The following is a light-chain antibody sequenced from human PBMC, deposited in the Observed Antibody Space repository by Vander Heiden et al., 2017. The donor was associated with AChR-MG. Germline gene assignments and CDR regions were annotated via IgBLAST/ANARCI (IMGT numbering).Light chain of an antibody. Sequence: EIVLTQSPGTLSLSPGERATLFCGASQSVSSNYLAWYQQKPGRAPRLLIYGASSRATGIPDRFSGSGSGTDFTLTINRLEPEDFAVYYCQQYGTSPQTFGQGTKVEIK. CDR1: QSVSSNY. J-gene: IGKJ1*01. CDR2: GAS. V-gene: IGKV3-20*01. CDR3: QQYGTSPQT.